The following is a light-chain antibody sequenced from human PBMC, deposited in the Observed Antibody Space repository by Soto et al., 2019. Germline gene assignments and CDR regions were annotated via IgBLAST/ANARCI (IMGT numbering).Light chain of an antibody. Sequence: DIQMTQSPSSLSASVGDRVTITCRASQGISSFLNWYQHKPGTAPNLLIHAASGLESGVPSRFSGRGSGTDFTLTISSLQPEDFATYYCQQSFSTPQTFGGGTKVDIK. CDR1: QGISSF. V-gene: IGKV1-39*01. CDR3: QQSFSTPQT. J-gene: IGKJ4*01. CDR2: AAS.